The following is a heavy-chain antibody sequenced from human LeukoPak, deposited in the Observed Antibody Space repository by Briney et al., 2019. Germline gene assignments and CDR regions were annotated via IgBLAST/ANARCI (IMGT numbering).Heavy chain of an antibody. D-gene: IGHD6-19*01. J-gene: IGHJ4*02. CDR1: GGTFSSYA. V-gene: IGHV1-69*13. Sequence: SVKVSCKASGGTFSSYAISWVRQAPGQGLEWMGGIIPIFGTANYTQKFQGRVTITADESTSTAYMELSSLRSEDTAVYYCARAHPSSGMFDYWGQGTLVTVSS. CDR2: IIPIFGTA. CDR3: ARAHPSSGMFDY.